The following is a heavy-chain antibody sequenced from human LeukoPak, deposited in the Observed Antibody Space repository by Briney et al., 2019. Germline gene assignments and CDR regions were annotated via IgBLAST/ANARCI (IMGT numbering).Heavy chain of an antibody. CDR3: ALNLGRVATMTYLDY. CDR2: IYSAGTT. Sequence: GGSLRLSCEASGFTVSRNYYMNWVRPAPGKGLEWVSVIYSAGTTYYADSVKGRFTISRDNSKNTVYLQMNSLRAEDTAIYYCALNLGRVATMTYLDYWGQGTLVTVSS. CDR1: GFTVSRNY. J-gene: IGHJ4*02. V-gene: IGHV3-53*01. D-gene: IGHD5-12*01.